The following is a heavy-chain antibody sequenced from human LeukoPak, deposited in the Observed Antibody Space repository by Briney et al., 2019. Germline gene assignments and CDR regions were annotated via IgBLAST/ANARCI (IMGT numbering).Heavy chain of an antibody. V-gene: IGHV1-2*02. CDR3: ARLTYDFWSGYYFP. D-gene: IGHD3-3*01. CDR2: INPNSGGT. J-gene: IGHJ5*02. Sequence: ASVKVSCKASGYTFTGYYMHWVRQAPGQGLEWMGWINPNSGGTNYAQKFQGRVTMTRDTSISTAYMELSRLRSDDTAVYYCARLTYDFWSGYYFPWGQGTLVTVSS. CDR1: GYTFTGYY.